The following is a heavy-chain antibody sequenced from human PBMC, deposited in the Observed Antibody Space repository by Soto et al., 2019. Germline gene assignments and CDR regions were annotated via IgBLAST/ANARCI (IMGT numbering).Heavy chain of an antibody. D-gene: IGHD2-15*01. CDR2: ISGSGGST. J-gene: IGHJ6*02. CDR3: AKARVGSPIVVAYYGMDV. CDR1: GVTFSSYA. V-gene: IGHV3-23*01. Sequence: EVQLLESGGGLVQPGGSLRLSCAASGVTFSSYAMSWVRQAPGKGLEWVSAISGSGGSTYYADSVKGRFTISRDNSKNTLYLQMNSLRPEDTAVYYCAKARVGSPIVVAYYGMDVWGQGTTVTVSS.